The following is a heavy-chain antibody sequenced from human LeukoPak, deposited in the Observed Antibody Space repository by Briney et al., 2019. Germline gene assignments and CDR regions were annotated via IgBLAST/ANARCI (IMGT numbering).Heavy chain of an antibody. CDR1: GFTFSSYW. Sequence: GGSLRLSCAASGFTFSSYWMNWARQAPGKGLEWVVSINHNGNVNYYVDSVKGRFTISRDNAKNSLYLQMSNLRAEDTAVYFCVRGGGLDVWGQGATVTVSS. CDR2: INHNGNVN. CDR3: VRGGGLDV. J-gene: IGHJ6*02. D-gene: IGHD3-16*01. V-gene: IGHV3-7*03.